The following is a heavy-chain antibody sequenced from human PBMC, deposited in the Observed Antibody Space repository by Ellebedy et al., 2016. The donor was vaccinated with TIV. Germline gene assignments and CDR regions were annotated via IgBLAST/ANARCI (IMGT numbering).Heavy chain of an antibody. CDR3: ARDRIAVAGTTLDY. J-gene: IGHJ4*02. V-gene: IGHV3-30*03. D-gene: IGHD6-19*01. Sequence: GGSLRLXXAASGFTFSSYGMHWVRQAPGKGLEWVAVISYDGSNKYYADSVKGRFTISRDNSKNTLYLQMNSLRAEDTAVYYCARDRIAVAGTTLDYWGQGTLVTVSS. CDR2: ISYDGSNK. CDR1: GFTFSSYG.